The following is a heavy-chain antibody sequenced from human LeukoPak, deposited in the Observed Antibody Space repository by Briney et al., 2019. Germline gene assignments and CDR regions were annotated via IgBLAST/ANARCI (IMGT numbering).Heavy chain of an antibody. CDR3: ASLITMVRGVIKDY. CDR2: INHSGST. D-gene: IGHD3-10*01. V-gene: IGHV4-34*01. Sequence: GSLRLSCVASGFTFSSYAMSWIRQPPGKGLEWIGEINHSGSTNYNPSLKSRVTISVDTSKNQFSLKLSSVTAADTAVYYCASLITMVRGVIKDYWGQGTLVTVSS. CDR1: GFTFSSYA. J-gene: IGHJ4*02.